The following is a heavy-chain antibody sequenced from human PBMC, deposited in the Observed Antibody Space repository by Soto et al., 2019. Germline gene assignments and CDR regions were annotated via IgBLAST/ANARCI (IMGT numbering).Heavy chain of an antibody. CDR1: GNTFNGYY. D-gene: IGHD3-22*01. V-gene: IGHV1-18*04. CDR2: IGAYNGHT. Sequence: ASVKVYCRASGNTFNGYYIHWVRQAPGQVLEWMGWIGAYNGHTKYAQKLQGRVTMTTDTSTSTAYMELRSLKSDDTAVYYCAREDYYDSSGYLPVRYYFGMDVWGQGTTVTVSS. CDR3: AREDYYDSSGYLPVRYYFGMDV. J-gene: IGHJ6*02.